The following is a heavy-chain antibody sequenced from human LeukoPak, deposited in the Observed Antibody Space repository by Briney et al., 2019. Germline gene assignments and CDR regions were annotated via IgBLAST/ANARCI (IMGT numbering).Heavy chain of an antibody. CDR1: GFTFSSYG. CDR3: ARSGNYDSSGYHPDQFDY. Sequence: PGGSLRLSCAASGFTFSSYGMHWVRQAPGKGLEWVAVISYDGSNKYYADSVKGRFTISRDNSKNTLYLQMNSLRAEDTAVYYCARSGNYDSSGYHPDQFDYWGQGTLVTVSS. CDR2: ISYDGSNK. J-gene: IGHJ4*02. D-gene: IGHD3-22*01. V-gene: IGHV3-30*03.